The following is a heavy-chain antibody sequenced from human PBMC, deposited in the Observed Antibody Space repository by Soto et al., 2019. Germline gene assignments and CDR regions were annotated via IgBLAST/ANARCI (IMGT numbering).Heavy chain of an antibody. CDR1: GGSFRGYY. CDR3: ARGDRMIGSDY. J-gene: IGHJ4*02. D-gene: IGHD3-22*01. V-gene: IGHV4-34*01. Sequence: SETLSLTCAFYGGSFRGYYWSLIRQPPGKGLEWIGEINHSGSTNYNPSLKSRVTISVDTSKNQFSLKLSSVTAADTAVYYCARGDRMIGSDYWGQGTLVTVSS. CDR2: INHSGST.